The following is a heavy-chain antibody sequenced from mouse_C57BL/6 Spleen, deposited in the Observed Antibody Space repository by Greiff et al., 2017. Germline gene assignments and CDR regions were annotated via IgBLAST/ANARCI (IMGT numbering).Heavy chain of an antibody. Sequence: EVKLVESGGDLVKPGGSLKLSCAASGFTFSSYGMSWVRQTPDKRLEWVATISSGGSYTYYPDSVKGRFTISRDNAKNTLYLQMSSLKSEDTAMYYCARGAGYDYDERHYYAMDYWGQGTSVTVSS. V-gene: IGHV5-6*01. CDR2: ISSGGSYT. D-gene: IGHD2-4*01. J-gene: IGHJ4*01. CDR3: ARGAGYDYDERHYYAMDY. CDR1: GFTFSSYG.